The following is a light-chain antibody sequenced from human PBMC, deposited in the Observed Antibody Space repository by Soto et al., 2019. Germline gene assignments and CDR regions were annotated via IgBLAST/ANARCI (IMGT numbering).Light chain of an antibody. J-gene: IGLJ1*01. CDR1: SSDVGYYNY. V-gene: IGLV2-14*01. Sequence: QSVLTQPASVSGSPGQSITISCSGTSSDVGYYNYVSWYQQHPGKAPKLMIYEVSKRPSGVSNRFSGSKSGNTASLTISGLQAEDEADYYCSSYTGSSTLYVFGTGTK. CDR3: SSYTGSSTLYV. CDR2: EVS.